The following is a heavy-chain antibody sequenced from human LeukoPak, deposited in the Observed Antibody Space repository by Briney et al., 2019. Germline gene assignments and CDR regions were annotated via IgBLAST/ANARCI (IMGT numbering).Heavy chain of an antibody. J-gene: IGHJ4*02. V-gene: IGHV3-11*01. CDR1: GFTFSDYY. Sequence: GGSLRLSCAASGFTFSDYYMSWIRQAPGKGLEWVSYISSSGSTIYYADSVKGRFTISRDNAKNSLYLQMNSLRAEDTAVYYCARTRHIVVVTAIQYCFDYWGQGTLVTVSS. CDR3: ARTRHIVVVTAIQYCFDY. CDR2: ISSSGSTI. D-gene: IGHD2-21*02.